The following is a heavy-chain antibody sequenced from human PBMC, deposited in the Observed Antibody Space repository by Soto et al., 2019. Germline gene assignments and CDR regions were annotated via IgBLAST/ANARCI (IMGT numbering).Heavy chain of an antibody. J-gene: IGHJ4*02. CDR2: IYHSGIT. CDR3: AREDMSGTYYFDS. Sequence: SETLSLTCTVSGGSISSETHFWSWIRQPPGKGLEWIGYIYHSGITNSNPSLKGRLTISVDKSTNHFSLSLASVTAADTAIYYCAREDMSGTYYFDSWGQGTRVTVSS. D-gene: IGHD1-26*01. CDR1: GGSISSETHF. V-gene: IGHV4-61*03.